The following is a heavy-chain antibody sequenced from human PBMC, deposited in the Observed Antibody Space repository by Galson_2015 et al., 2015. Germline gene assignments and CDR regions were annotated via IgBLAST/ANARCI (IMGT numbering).Heavy chain of an antibody. CDR3: ARDGGSGWENDY. V-gene: IGHV3-48*02. CDR1: GFTFNNYN. D-gene: IGHD6-19*01. J-gene: IGHJ4*02. CDR2: ISSQSSVI. Sequence: SLRLSCAGTGFTFNNYNMNWVRQAPGKGLEWLSYISSQSSVILYADSVKGRFTVSRDNARNSLYLQIYSLRDEDTAVYYCARDGGSGWENDYWGQGTLVTVSS.